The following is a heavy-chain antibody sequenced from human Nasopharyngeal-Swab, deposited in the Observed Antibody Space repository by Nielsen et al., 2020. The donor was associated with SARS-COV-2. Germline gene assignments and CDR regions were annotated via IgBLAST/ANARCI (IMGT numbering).Heavy chain of an antibody. CDR1: GYTFTSYA. J-gene: IGHJ2*01. CDR3: ATSRRYSSSSNWYFDL. Sequence: ASVKVSCKASGYTFTSYAMHWVRQAPGQRLEWMGWINAGNGNTKYSQKFQGRVTITRDTSASTAYMELSSLRSEDTAVYYCATSRRYSSSSNWYFDLWGRGTLVTVSS. V-gene: IGHV1-3*01. CDR2: INAGNGNT. D-gene: IGHD6-6*01.